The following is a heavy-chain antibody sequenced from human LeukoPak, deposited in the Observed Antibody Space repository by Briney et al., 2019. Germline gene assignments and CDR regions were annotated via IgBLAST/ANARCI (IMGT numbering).Heavy chain of an antibody. CDR3: ARDVTVTTIYYYYYGMDV. J-gene: IGHJ6*02. CDR2: ISGYNGNT. CDR1: GYTFTSYG. V-gene: IGHV1-18*01. D-gene: IGHD4-17*01. Sequence: EASVKVSCKASGYTFTSYGISWVRQAPGQGLEWMGWISGYNGNTKYAQKLQGRVTMTTDTSTSTAYMELRTLGSDDTAVYYCARDVTVTTIYYYYYGMDVWGQGTTVTVSS.